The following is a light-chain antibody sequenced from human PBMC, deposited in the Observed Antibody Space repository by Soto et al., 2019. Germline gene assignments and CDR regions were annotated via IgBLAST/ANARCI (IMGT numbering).Light chain of an antibody. CDR2: GAS. Sequence: EIVMTQSPASLSVSPGERATLSCRASQNVNNNLAWYQQKPGQAPRLLIHGASTRASGIPGTFSGSGSGTEFTLAVSSLHSEEFAVYYCQQYLSWPVTFGGGIKVEIK. CDR3: QQYLSWPVT. V-gene: IGKV3-15*01. J-gene: IGKJ4*01. CDR1: QNVNNN.